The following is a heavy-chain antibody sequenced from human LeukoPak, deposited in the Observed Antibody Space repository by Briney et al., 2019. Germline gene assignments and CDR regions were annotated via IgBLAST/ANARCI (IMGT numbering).Heavy chain of an antibody. Sequence: GSLRLSCAASGFTVSSNYMSWVRQAPGKGLEWIGYIYYSGSTNYNPSLKSRVTISVDTSKNQFSLKLSSVTAADTAVYYCVRTPNYYDSSGHDAFDIWGQGTMVTVSS. CDR1: GFTVSSNY. V-gene: IGHV4-59*02. D-gene: IGHD3-22*01. CDR3: VRTPNYYDSSGHDAFDI. CDR2: IYYSGST. J-gene: IGHJ3*02.